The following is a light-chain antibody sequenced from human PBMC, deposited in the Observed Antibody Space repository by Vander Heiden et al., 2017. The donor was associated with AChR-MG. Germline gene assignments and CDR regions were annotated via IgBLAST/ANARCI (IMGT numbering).Light chain of an antibody. CDR2: AAS. J-gene: IGKJ3*01. V-gene: IGKV1-8*01. CDR1: QAISTY. Sequence: AIRMTQSPSSFSASTGDRVTITCRASQAISTYLAWYQQKPGKAPKLLIYAASTLQTGVPSRFSGSGSGTDFTLTISCLQSEDFATYYCQHEDTYPFTFGHGTKVDIK. CDR3: QHEDTYPFT.